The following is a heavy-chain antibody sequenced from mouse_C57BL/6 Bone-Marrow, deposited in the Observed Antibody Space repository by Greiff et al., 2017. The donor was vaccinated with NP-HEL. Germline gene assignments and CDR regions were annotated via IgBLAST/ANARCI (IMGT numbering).Heavy chain of an antibody. CDR2: ISDGGSYT. Sequence: EVKLQESGGGLVKPGGSLKLSCAASGFTFSSYAMSWVRQTPEKRLEWVATISDGGSYTYYPDNVKGRFTISRDNAKNNLYLQMSHLKSEDTAMYYCARDRVGGYSFDYWGQGTTLTVSS. V-gene: IGHV5-4*01. CDR1: GFTFSSYA. J-gene: IGHJ2*01. D-gene: IGHD1-1*02. CDR3: ARDRVGGYSFDY.